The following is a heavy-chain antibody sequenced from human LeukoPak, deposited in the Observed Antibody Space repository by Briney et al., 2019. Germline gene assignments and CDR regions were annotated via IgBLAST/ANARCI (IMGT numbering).Heavy chain of an antibody. V-gene: IGHV4-61*02. Sequence: ASETLSLTCTVSGDSISSSNYYWSWIRQPAGKGLEWIGRIYTSGSTNYNPSLKSRVTMSVDTSKNQFSLKLSSVTAADTAVYYCARDVYYYDSSGHLYFDYWGQGTLVTISS. J-gene: IGHJ4*02. CDR1: GDSISSSNYY. CDR3: ARDVYYYDSSGHLYFDY. D-gene: IGHD3-22*01. CDR2: IYTSGST.